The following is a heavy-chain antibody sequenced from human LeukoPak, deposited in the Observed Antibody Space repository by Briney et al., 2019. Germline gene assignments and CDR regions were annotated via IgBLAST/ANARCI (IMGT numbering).Heavy chain of an antibody. CDR1: GGSISSSSYY. D-gene: IGHD3-10*01. CDR3: ARAVGSGSFQTYYYYMDV. V-gene: IGHV4-39*07. Sequence: SETLSLTCTVSGGSISSSSYYWGWIRQPPGEGLEWIGSIYYSGSTYYNPSLKSRVTISVDTSKNQFSLKLSSVTAADTAVYYCARAVGSGSFQTYYYYMDVWGKGTTVTISS. J-gene: IGHJ6*03. CDR2: IYYSGST.